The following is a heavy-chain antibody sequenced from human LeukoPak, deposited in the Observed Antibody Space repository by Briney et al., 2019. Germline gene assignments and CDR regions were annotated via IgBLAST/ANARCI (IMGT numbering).Heavy chain of an antibody. CDR3: ARELGYYGSGSYPGWFDP. V-gene: IGHV4-61*02. CDR1: GDSISSGDYY. J-gene: IGHJ5*02. D-gene: IGHD3-10*01. CDR2: IHTSGST. Sequence: PSQTLSLTCTVSGDSISSGDYYWSWIRQPAGKGLEWIGRIHTSGSTNYNPSLKSRVTMSVDTSKNQFSLKLSSVTAADTAVYYCARELGYYGSGSYPGWFDPWGQGTLVTVSS.